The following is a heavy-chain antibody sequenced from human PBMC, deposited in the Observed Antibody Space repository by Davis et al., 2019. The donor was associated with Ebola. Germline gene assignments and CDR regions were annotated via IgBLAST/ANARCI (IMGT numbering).Heavy chain of an antibody. CDR3: ARDTSGIAVAGQ. Sequence: AASVKVSCKASGYTFTSYAMNWVRQAPGQGLEWMGIINPSGGSTSYAQKFQGRVTMTRDTSTSTVYMELRSLRSDDTAVYYCARDTSGIAVAGQWGQGTLVTVSS. CDR1: GYTFTSYA. CDR2: INPSGGST. D-gene: IGHD6-19*01. V-gene: IGHV1-46*01. J-gene: IGHJ4*02.